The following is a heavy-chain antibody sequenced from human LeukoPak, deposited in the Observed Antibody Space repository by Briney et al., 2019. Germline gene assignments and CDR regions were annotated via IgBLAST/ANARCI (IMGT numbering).Heavy chain of an antibody. CDR1: GYTFTSYG. CDR3: ARDQNSGSYYTYSYYYMDV. J-gene: IGHJ6*03. D-gene: IGHD1-26*01. CDR2: ISAYNGNT. V-gene: IGHV1-18*01. Sequence: GSVKVSCKASGYTFTSYGISWVRQAPGQGLEWMGWISAYNGNTNYAQKLQGRVTMTTDTSTSTAYMELRSLRSDDTAVYYCARDQNSGSYYTYSYYYMDVWGKGTTVTVSS.